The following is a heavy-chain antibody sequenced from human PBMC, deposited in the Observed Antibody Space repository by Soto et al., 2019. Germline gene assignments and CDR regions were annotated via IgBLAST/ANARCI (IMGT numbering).Heavy chain of an antibody. CDR3: ARDLSYDDSSGYYYPFAFDI. CDR1: GGTFSSYA. CDR2: IIPIFGTA. J-gene: IGHJ3*02. D-gene: IGHD3-22*01. Sequence: QVQLVQSGAEVKKPGSSVKVSCKASGGTFSSYAISWVRQAPGQGLEWMGGIIPIFGTANYAQKFQGRVTITADESTSTAYMELSSLRSEDTAVYYCARDLSYDDSSGYYYPFAFDIWGQGTMVTVSS. V-gene: IGHV1-69*01.